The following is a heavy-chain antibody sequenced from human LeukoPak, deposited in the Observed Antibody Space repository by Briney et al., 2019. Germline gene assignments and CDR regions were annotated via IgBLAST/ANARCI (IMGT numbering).Heavy chain of an antibody. CDR2: IRSKSNSYAT. D-gene: IGHD5-18*01. J-gene: IGHJ4*02. V-gene: IGHV3-73*01. CDR1: GFTFSASA. CDR3: TSTWIQHWFDC. Sequence: PGGSLRLSCAASGFTFSASAMHWVRQASGKGLEWVGRIRSKSNSYATEYAASVKGRFTISRDDSKNTAYLQMDSLRTEDTAVHYCTSTWIQHWFDCWGQGTLVTVSS.